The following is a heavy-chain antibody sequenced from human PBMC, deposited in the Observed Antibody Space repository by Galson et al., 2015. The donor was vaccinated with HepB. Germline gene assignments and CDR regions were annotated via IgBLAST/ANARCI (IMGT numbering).Heavy chain of an antibody. D-gene: IGHD6-13*01. J-gene: IGHJ4*02. CDR2: T. V-gene: IGHV4-39*01. Sequence: TCYNPSLKSRVTVSVDTSKNQFSLKLSSVTAADTAVYYCARHGIAATGFFDYWGQGTLVTVSS. CDR3: ARHGIAATGFFDY.